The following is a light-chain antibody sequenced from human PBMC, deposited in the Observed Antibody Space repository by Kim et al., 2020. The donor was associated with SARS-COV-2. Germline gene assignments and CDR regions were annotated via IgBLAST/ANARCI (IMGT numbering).Light chain of an antibody. CDR3: QAWDSSTGV. CDR2: QDS. CDR1: KLGDKY. V-gene: IGLV3-1*01. Sequence: SYELTQPPSVSVSPGQTASITCSGDKLGDKYACWYQQKPGQSPVLVIYQDSKRPSGIPERFSGSNSGNTATLTISGTQAMDDADYSCQAWDSSTGVFGGGTHLTV. J-gene: IGLJ2*01.